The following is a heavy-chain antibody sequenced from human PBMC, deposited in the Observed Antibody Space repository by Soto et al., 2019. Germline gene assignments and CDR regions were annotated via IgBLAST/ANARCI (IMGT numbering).Heavy chain of an antibody. CDR2: ISTYNGNT. CDR1: GYTFTSYG. V-gene: IGHV1-18*01. CDR3: GRDLFQSVFYYGMDV. J-gene: IGHJ6*02. Sequence: QVQVMQSGAEVKKPGASVKVSCKASGYTFTSYGISWVRQAPGQGLEWMGWISTYNGNTNYAQKLQGRVTMTTDASPSTAYMELRGLRSDDTAVYYCGRDLFQSVFYYGMDVWGQWTTVTVSS.